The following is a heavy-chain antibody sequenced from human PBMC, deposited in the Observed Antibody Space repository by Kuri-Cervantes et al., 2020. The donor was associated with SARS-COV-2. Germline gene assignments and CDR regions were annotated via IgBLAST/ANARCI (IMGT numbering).Heavy chain of an antibody. Sequence: SQTLSLTCAVYGGSFSGYYWSWIRQPPGKGLEWIGEINHSGSTNYNPSLKSRVTISVDTSKNQFSLKLSSVTAADTAVYYCARVNGDGVVVVAATTGETQPTAYYFDYWGQGTLVTVSS. D-gene: IGHD2-15*01. CDR3: ARVNGDGVVVVAATTGETQPTAYYFDY. CDR2: INHSGST. CDR1: GGSFSGYY. J-gene: IGHJ4*02. V-gene: IGHV4-34*01.